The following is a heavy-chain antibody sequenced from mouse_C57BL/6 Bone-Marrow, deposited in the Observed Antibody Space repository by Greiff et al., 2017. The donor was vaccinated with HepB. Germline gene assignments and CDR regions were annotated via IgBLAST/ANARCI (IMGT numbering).Heavy chain of an antibody. CDR2: IWSGGST. Sequence: VQLKESGPGLVQPSQSLSITCTVSGFSLTSYGVHWVRQSPGKGLEWLGVIWSGGSTDYNAAFISRLSISKDNSKSQVFFKMNSLQADDTAIYYCARKGGIYYYGSSYGGFAYWGQGTLVTVSA. CDR3: ARKGGIYYYGSSYGGFAY. V-gene: IGHV2-2*01. J-gene: IGHJ3*01. D-gene: IGHD1-1*01. CDR1: GFSLTSYG.